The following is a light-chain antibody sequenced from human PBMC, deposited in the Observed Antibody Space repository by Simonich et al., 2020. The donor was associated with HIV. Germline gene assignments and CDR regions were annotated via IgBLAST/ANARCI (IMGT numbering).Light chain of an antibody. J-gene: IGKJ3*01. CDR2: WAS. CDR1: QSVLYSSNNNNY. CDR3: QQYYTTPFT. V-gene: IGKV4-1*01. Sequence: DIVMTQSPDSLAVSLGERATINCKSSQSVLYSSNNNNYLAWYQQKPVQPPKLLIYWASTRESGVPDLFSGSGSGTDFTLTISSLQAEDVALYYCQQYYTTPFTFGPGTKVDIK.